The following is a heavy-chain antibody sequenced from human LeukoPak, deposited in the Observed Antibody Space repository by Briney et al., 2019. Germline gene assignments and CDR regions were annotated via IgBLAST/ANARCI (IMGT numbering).Heavy chain of an antibody. CDR2: IYYSGST. V-gene: IGHV4-30-4*01. CDR3: ARGGCSSTSCSPRDYYYGMDV. CDR1: GGSISSGDYY. D-gene: IGHD2-2*01. J-gene: IGHJ6*02. Sequence: SETLSLTCTVSGGSISSGDYYWSWLRQPPGKGLEWIGYIYYSGSTYYNPSLKSRVTISVDTSKNQFSLKLSSVTAADTAVYYCARGGCSSTSCSPRDYYYGMDVWGQGTTVTVSS.